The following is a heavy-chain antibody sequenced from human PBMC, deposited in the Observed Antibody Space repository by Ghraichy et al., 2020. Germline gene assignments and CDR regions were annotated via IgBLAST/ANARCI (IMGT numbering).Heavy chain of an antibody. CDR1: GYSFTSYW. CDR2: IYPGDSDT. Sequence: GESLNISCKGSGYSFTSYWIGWVRQMPGKGLEWMGIIYPGDSDTRYSPSFQGQVTISADKSISTAYLQWSSLKASDTAMYYCARGVYCSGGSCSRTVYNWFDPWGQGTLVTVSS. J-gene: IGHJ5*02. D-gene: IGHD2-15*01. CDR3: ARGVYCSGGSCSRTVYNWFDP. V-gene: IGHV5-51*01.